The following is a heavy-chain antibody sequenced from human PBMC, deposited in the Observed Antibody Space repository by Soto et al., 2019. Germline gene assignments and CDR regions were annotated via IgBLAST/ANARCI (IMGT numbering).Heavy chain of an antibody. Sequence: SETLSLTCTVSGGFVNSDTHSWSWIRQTPGKRLEWIGFIYSGGSTKNPSLRSRVTMSVDTSKNQFSLKLRSVIVADTAVYHCARFVRSCSATTCSTRADVWGQGITVTISS. CDR3: ARFVRSCSATTCSTRADV. CDR1: GGFVNSDTHS. V-gene: IGHV4-61*01. J-gene: IGHJ6*02. D-gene: IGHD2-2*01. CDR2: IYSGGST.